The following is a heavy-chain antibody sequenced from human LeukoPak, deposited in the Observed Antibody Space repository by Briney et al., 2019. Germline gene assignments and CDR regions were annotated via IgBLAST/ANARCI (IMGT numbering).Heavy chain of an antibody. J-gene: IGHJ3*02. CDR1: GFTFSSYG. CDR2: ISGSGSTI. CDR3: ARDRRPYYYDSSGYFGAFDI. D-gene: IGHD3-22*01. V-gene: IGHV3-21*04. Sequence: PGGSLRLSCAASGFTFSSYGMSWVRQAPGKGLEWVSAISGSGSTIYYADSVKGRFIISRDNAKNSLYLQMNSLRAEDTAVYYCARDRRPYYYDSSGYFGAFDIWGQGTMVTVSS.